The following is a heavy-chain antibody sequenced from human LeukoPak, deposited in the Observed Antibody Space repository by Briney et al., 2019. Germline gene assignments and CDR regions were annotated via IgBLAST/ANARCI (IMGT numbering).Heavy chain of an antibody. CDR3: ARDYYDSSGYFDGLNY. CDR1: GFTFSSYW. V-gene: IGHV3-74*01. J-gene: IGHJ4*02. Sequence: QPGGSLRLSCAASGFTFSSYWMHWVRQAPGKGLVWVLRINSDGSSTSYADSVKGRFTISRDNAKNTLYLQMNSLRAEDTAVYYCARDYYDSSGYFDGLNYWGQGTLVTVSS. CDR2: INSDGSST. D-gene: IGHD3-22*01.